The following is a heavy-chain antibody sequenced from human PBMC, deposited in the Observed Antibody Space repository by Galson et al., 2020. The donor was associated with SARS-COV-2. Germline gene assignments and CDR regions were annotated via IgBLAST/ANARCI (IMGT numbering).Heavy chain of an antibody. V-gene: IGHV4-31*03. J-gene: IGHJ3*02. CDR3: ARTSGGTDAFDI. CDR1: GGSISSGGYY. Sequence: SETLSLTCPVSGGSISSGGYYWSWIRQHPGMGLEWIGYTYYSGSTYYNPSLKSRVTISVDTSKNQFSLKLSSVTAADTAVYYCARTSGGTDAFDIWGQGTMVTVSS. D-gene: IGHD1-1*01. CDR2: TYYSGST.